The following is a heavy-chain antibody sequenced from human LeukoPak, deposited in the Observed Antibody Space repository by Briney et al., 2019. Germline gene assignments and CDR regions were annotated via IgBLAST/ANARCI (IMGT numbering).Heavy chain of an antibody. J-gene: IGHJ4*02. V-gene: IGHV4-39*01. CDR1: GGSISSTYDH. CDR3: ARRLHYFDY. D-gene: IGHD2-21*02. CDR2: IRYSGTT. Sequence: SETLSLTCTVSGGSISSTYDHWDWIRQSPGKGLEWLGSIRYSGTTYYNPSLKGRVTMFADTSNNQFSLRLRSVTAADTAVYYCARRLHYFDYWGQGSLVTVSS.